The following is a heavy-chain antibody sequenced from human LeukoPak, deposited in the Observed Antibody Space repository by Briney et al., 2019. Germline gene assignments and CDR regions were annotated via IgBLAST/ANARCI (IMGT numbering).Heavy chain of an antibody. CDR2: IYYSGST. D-gene: IGHD3-22*01. V-gene: IGHV4-59*01. CDR3: AGSMIVVVRDYYYGMDV. Sequence: SETLSLTCTVSGGSISSYYWSWIRQPPGKGLEWIGYIYYSGSTNYNPSLKSRVTISADTSKNQFSLKLSSVTAADTAVYYCAGSMIVVVRDYYYGMDVWGQGTTVTVSS. J-gene: IGHJ6*02. CDR1: GGSISSYY.